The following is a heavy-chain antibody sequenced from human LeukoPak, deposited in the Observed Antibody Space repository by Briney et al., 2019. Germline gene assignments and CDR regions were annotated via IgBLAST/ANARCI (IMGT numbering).Heavy chain of an antibody. CDR3: ARAPHPYCSGGNCIYFDY. D-gene: IGHD2-15*01. V-gene: IGHV3-21*01. CDR1: GFTFSTYS. CDR2: IGSSENYI. J-gene: IGHJ4*02. Sequence: GGSLRLSCAASGFTFSTYSMNWVRQAPGKGLEWVSSIGSSENYIYYADSLKGRFTISRDNAKNSLYLQMNSLRAEDTAVYYCARAPHPYCSGGNCIYFDYWGQGTLVTVSS.